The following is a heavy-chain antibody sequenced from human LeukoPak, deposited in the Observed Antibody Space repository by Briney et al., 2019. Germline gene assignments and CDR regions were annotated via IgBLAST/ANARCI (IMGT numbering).Heavy chain of an antibody. V-gene: IGHV5-51*01. CDR3: ARHPYYYDSSGYKFDY. D-gene: IGHD3-22*01. J-gene: IGHJ4*02. Sequence: GESLKISCKGSGYSFTSYWIAWMRQAIPGKGLEWMGIIYPGYSHTRYSPSFQGQVTISADKSISTAYLQWSSLKASDTAMYYCARHPYYYDSSGYKFDYWGQGTLVTDST. CDR2: IYPGYSHT. CDR1: GYSFTSYW.